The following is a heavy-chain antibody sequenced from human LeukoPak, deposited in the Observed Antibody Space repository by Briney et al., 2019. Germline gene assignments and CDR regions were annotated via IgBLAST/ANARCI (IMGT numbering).Heavy chain of an antibody. CDR2: IIPIFGTA. V-gene: IGHV1-69*13. CDR3: AREGFGGGRIAAAGYYFDY. D-gene: IGHD6-13*01. J-gene: IGHJ4*02. Sequence: ASVKVSCKASGGTFSSYAISWVRQAPGQGLEWMGGIIPIFGTANYAQKFRGRVTITADESTSTAYMELSSLRSEDTAVYYCAREGFGGGRIAAAGYYFDYWGQGTLVTVSS. CDR1: GGTFSSYA.